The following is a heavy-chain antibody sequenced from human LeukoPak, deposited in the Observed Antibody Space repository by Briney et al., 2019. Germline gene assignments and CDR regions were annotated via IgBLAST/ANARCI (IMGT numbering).Heavy chain of an antibody. CDR2: INHSGST. V-gene: IGHV4-34*01. CDR1: GGSFSGYY. D-gene: IGHD5-12*01. J-gene: IGHJ6*03. CDR3: ARDRSGYEYYYYYMDV. Sequence: PSETLSLTCAVYGGSFSGYYWSWIRQPPGKGLEWIGEINHSGSTNYNPSLKSRVTISVDTSKNQFSLKLSSVTAADTAVYYCARDRSGYEYYYYYMDVWGKGTTVTVSS.